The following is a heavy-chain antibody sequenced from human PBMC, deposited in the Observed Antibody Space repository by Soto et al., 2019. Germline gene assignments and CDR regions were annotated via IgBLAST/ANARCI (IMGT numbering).Heavy chain of an antibody. V-gene: IGHV3-74*01. CDR1: GFTFSNYW. CDR2: MNSDGSNT. CDR3: ATSKGGVSHCPTNY. J-gene: IGHJ4*02. Sequence: EVQLVESGGALVQPGGSLRLSCAASGFTFSNYWMHWVRQAPGKGLVWISRMNSDGSNTVYADAVKGRFIISRDNAKNTLYLQMNSLGVEDTAVYYCATSKGGVSHCPTNYWGQGSRVSVSS. D-gene: IGHD1-26*01.